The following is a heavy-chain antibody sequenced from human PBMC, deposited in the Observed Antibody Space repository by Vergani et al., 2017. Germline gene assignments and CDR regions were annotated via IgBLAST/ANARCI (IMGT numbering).Heavy chain of an antibody. CDR2: IYPGDSDT. Sequence: EVQLVQSGAEVKKPGESLKISCTGSGYSFTSYWIGWVRQMPGKGLEWMGIIYPGDSDTRYSPSFQGQVTISADKSISTAYLQWSSLKASDTAMYYCARQAPSGWLQTSYWYFDLWGRGTLVTVSS. D-gene: IGHD5-24*01. CDR1: GYSFTSYW. CDR3: ARQAPSGWLQTSYWYFDL. J-gene: IGHJ2*01. V-gene: IGHV5-51*01.